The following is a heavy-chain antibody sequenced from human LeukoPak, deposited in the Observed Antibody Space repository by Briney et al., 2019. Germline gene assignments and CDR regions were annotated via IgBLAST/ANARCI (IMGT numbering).Heavy chain of an antibody. CDR3: ARGYGVNSGIDY. CDR1: GDTYSSYA. CDR2: IIPIFGTA. V-gene: IGHV1-69*13. D-gene: IGHD4-23*01. Sequence: GASVKVSCKASGDTYSSYAISWVRQAPGQGLEWMGGIIPIFGTANYAQKFQGRVTITADESTSTAYMELSSLRSEDTAVYYCARGYGVNSGIDYWGQEPWSPSPQ. J-gene: IGHJ4*01.